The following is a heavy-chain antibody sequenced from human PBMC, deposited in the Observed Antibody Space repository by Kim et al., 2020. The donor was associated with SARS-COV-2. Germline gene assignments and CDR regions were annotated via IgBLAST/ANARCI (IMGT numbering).Heavy chain of an antibody. J-gene: IGHJ6*01. D-gene: IGHD4-17*01. CDR1: GYTFTSYA. Sequence: ASVKVSCKASGYTFTSYAMHWVRQAPGQRLEWMGWINAGNGNTKYSQKFQGRANITRDTSASTAYMELSSLRAEDTAVYYCARILTTVTTVDYGMDVWGQGTTVTVFS. CDR2: INAGNGNT. CDR3: ARILTTVTTVDYGMDV. V-gene: IGHV1-3*01.